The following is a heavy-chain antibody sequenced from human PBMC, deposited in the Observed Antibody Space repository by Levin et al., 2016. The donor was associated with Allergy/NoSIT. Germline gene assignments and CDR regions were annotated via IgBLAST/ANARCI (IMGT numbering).Heavy chain of an antibody. CDR2: IRYDGTNT. Sequence: GGSLRLSCAASGFTFSDDYMSWIRQAPGKGLEWVAVIRYDGTNTNYADSVKGRFTISRDNSKNTVSLQMDSLRPEDTAVYYCARDGYSYGYYVDYWGQGNLVTVSS. V-gene: IGHV3-30*19. CDR1: GFTFSDDY. D-gene: IGHD5-18*01. J-gene: IGHJ4*02. CDR3: ARDGYSYGYYVDY.